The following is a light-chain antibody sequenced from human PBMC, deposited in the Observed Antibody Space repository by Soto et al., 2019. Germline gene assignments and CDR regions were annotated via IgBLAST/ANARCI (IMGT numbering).Light chain of an antibody. CDR3: QQFNSYPALT. CDR2: DAS. V-gene: IGKV1-13*02. Sequence: ANQLTQSPSSLSASVGDRVTITCRASQGISSALAWYQQKPGKAPKLLIYDASSLESGVPSRFSGSGSGTDFTLTISSLQPEDFATYYCQQFNSYPALTFGGGTKVEIK. CDR1: QGISSA. J-gene: IGKJ4*01.